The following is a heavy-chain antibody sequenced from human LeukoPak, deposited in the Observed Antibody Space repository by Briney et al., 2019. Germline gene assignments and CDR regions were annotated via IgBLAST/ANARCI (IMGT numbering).Heavy chain of an antibody. CDR2: INSDGSST. CDR1: GFTFSSYW. V-gene: IGHV3-74*01. CDR3: ARVLRSGSNYGRAFNV. D-gene: IGHD5-18*01. J-gene: IGHJ3*01. Sequence: GGSLRLSCAASGFTFSSYWMHWVRQAPGKGLVWVSRINSDGSSTSYADSVKGRFTISRENAKNSLYLQMNSLRAEDTAVYYCARVLRSGSNYGRAFNVWGQGTMVTVSS.